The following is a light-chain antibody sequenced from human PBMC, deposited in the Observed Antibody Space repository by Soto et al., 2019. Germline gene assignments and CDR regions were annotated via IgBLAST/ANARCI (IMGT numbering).Light chain of an antibody. J-gene: IGLJ3*02. CDR1: SSDVGAYNY. Sequence: QSALTQPRSVSGSPGQSVTISCTGTSSDVGAYNYVSWYQQHPVKAPKLMISDVNTRPSGVPDRFSGSKSGNTASLTISGLQAECGADYYCCSYAGSSTWVFGGGTKLTVL. CDR3: CSYAGSSTWV. CDR2: DVN. V-gene: IGLV2-11*01.